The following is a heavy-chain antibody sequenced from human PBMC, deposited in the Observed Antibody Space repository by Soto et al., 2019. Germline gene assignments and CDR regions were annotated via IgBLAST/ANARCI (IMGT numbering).Heavy chain of an antibody. CDR3: ARVNYDSSGYYRAAPYYYYGMDV. J-gene: IGHJ6*02. CDR1: GGSISSGGYS. Sequence: SETLSLTCAVSGGSISSGGYSWRWIRQPPGKGLEWIGYIYHSGSTYYNPSLKSRVTISVDRSKNQFSLKLSSVTAADTAVYYCARVNYDSSGYYRAAPYYYYGMDVWGQGTTVTVSS. V-gene: IGHV4-30-2*01. D-gene: IGHD3-22*01. CDR2: IYHSGST.